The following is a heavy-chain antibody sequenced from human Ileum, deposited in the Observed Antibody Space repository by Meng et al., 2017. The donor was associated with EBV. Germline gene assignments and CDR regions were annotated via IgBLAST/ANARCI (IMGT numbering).Heavy chain of an antibody. J-gene: IGHJ4*02. CDR3: VSAYDYGDYEAFAY. CDR2: IFYRGNT. CDR1: GDSMSSSNYY. D-gene: IGHD4-17*01. Sequence: HLQLQESGPXXXXXSXTLXPXRRVSGDSMSSSNYYWGWIRQSPGKALECIGTIFYRGNTFYNPSLKTRLTISVDTSKNEFSLNLKSVTAADTAVYYCVSAYDYGDYEAFAYWGLGSLVTVSS. V-gene: IGHV4-39*07.